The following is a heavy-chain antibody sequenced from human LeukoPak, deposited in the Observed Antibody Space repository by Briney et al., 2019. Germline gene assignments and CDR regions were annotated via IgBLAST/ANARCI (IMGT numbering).Heavy chain of an antibody. D-gene: IGHD3-22*01. Sequence: GGSLRLSCAASGFTFSSYWMHWVRQTPGKGLVWVSRMNSDGSSTTYADSVEGRFTIFRDNAKNTLYLQMTSLRAEDTAVYYCARGHHYDSSGYPEYLQHWGQGTLVTVSS. CDR3: ARGHHYDSSGYPEYLQH. CDR2: MNSDGSST. V-gene: IGHV3-74*01. CDR1: GFTFSSYW. J-gene: IGHJ1*01.